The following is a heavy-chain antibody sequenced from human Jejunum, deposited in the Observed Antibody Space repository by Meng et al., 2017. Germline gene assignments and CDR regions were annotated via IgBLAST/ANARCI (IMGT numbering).Heavy chain of an antibody. Sequence: ASVKVSCKASGYFFSDYYIHWVRQAPGQGLEWMGWIYPKMGDTRSVQKFRDRVTMSSDTSINTAYMELNGLTSDDTAVYYCVRDVTRGGYWGQGTLVTVSS. CDR2: IYPKMGDT. V-gene: IGHV1-2*02. CDR3: VRDVTRGGY. D-gene: IGHD2-2*01. CDR1: GYFFSDYY. J-gene: IGHJ4*02.